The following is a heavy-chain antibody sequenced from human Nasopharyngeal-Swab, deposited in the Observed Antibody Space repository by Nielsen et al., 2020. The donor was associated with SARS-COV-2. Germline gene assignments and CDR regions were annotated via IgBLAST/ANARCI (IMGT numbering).Heavy chain of an antibody. CDR3: AKMGTPDSGYCSGGSCYSPYYYYYMDV. J-gene: IGHJ6*03. CDR1: GFTFSSYA. CDR2: ISGSGGST. Sequence: GGSLRLSCAASGFTFSSYAMSCVRQAPGKGLEWVSAISGSGGSTYSADSVKGRFTISRDNSKNTLYLQMNSLRAEDTAVYYCAKMGTPDSGYCSGGSCYSPYYYYYMDVWGKGTTVTVSS. V-gene: IGHV3-23*01. D-gene: IGHD2-15*01.